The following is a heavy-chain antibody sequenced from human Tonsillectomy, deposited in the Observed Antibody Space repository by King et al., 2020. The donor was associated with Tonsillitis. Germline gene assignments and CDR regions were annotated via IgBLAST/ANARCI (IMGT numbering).Heavy chain of an antibody. Sequence: LQLQESGPGLVKPSETLSLTCTVSGDSITSSRFYWGWIRQPPGKGLEWIGNIFYNGRTHYNPSLKSRVTISVDTSRNQFSLKLTSVTAADTAIYYCTGRTLIGYYGSGPLIDFWGQGTLVTVSS. D-gene: IGHD3-10*01. J-gene: IGHJ4*02. CDR3: TGRTLIGYYGSGPLIDF. V-gene: IGHV4-39*01. CDR1: GDSITSSRFY. CDR2: IFYNGRT.